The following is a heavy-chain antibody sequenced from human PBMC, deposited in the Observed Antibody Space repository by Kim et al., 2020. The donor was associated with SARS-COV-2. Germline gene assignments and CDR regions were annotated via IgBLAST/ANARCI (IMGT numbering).Heavy chain of an antibody. D-gene: IGHD1-1*01. J-gene: IGHJ4*02. CDR2: T. V-gene: IGHV3-53*01. Sequence: TNYAASVKGRSTISRDNSKNTLYLLLNSLRAEDTAVYYCARLPGNNYFDYWGQGTLVTVSS. CDR3: ARLPGNNYFDY.